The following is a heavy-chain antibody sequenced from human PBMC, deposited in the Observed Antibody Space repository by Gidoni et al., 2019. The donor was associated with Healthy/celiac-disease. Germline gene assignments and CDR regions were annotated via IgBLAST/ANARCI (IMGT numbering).Heavy chain of an antibody. CDR3: ARDAGGGYYDSSGYHYGMDV. CDR2: ISYDGSNK. V-gene: IGHV3-30*01. D-gene: IGHD3-22*01. Sequence: QVQLVESGGGVVQPGRSLRLSCAASGFTFSSYAMHWVRQAPGKGLEWVAGISYDGSNKYYADSVKGRFTISRDNSKNTLYLQMNSLRAEDTAVYYCARDAGGGYYDSSGYHYGMDVWGQGTTVTVSS. CDR1: GFTFSSYA. J-gene: IGHJ6*02.